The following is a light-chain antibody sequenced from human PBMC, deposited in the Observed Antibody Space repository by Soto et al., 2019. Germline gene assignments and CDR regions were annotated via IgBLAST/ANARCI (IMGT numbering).Light chain of an antibody. CDR3: CSFAGSGTYV. V-gene: IGLV2-23*01. CDR2: EGS. Sequence: SVLTQPASVSGSPGQSITISCTGTSSDVGSYNLVSWYQHHPGKAPPLMIYEGSKRPSGVSTRFSGSRSANTASLTISGLQPEDEADYYCCSFAGSGTYVFGTGTKVTVL. CDR1: SSDVGSYNL. J-gene: IGLJ1*01.